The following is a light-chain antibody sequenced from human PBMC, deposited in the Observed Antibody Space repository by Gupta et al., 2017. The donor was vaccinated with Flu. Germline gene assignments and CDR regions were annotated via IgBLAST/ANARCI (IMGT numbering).Light chain of an antibody. J-gene: IGLJ3*02. V-gene: IGLV2-11*01. CDR1: SSDVCAYHY. CDR2: DVT. CDR3: CSYAGTYTWV. Sequence: TSSDVCAYHYVSWYLHHPGKAPKLMIYDVTRRPSGVPDRFSGSKSGNTASLTISGLQAEDDADYYCCSYAGTYTWVFGGGTKLTVL.